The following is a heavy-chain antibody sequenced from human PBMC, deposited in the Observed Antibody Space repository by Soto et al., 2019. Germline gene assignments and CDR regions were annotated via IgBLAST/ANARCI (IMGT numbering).Heavy chain of an antibody. CDR3: ARASGYAQVPNYYYYYGMDV. Sequence: ASVKVSCKASGYTFTSYYMHWVRQAPGQGLEWMGIINPSGGSTNYAQKFQGRVTITADKSTSTAYMELSSLRSEDTAVYYCARASGYAQVPNYYYYYGMDVWGQGTTVTVSS. CDR2: INPSGGST. D-gene: IGHD5-12*01. CDR1: GYTFTSYY. J-gene: IGHJ6*02. V-gene: IGHV1-46*01.